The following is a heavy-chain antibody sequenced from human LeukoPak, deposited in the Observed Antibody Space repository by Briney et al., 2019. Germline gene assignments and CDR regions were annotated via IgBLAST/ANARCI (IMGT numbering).Heavy chain of an antibody. Sequence: SETLSLTCTVSGGSIRSSYYYWGWIRQPPGKGLEWIGSIYDSGSTYYNPSLKSRVTISVDTSKNQFSLKLSSVTAADTAVYYCARHRMTRRFDPWGQGTLVTVSS. V-gene: IGHV4-39*01. J-gene: IGHJ5*02. D-gene: IGHD4-11*01. CDR2: IYDSGST. CDR3: ARHRMTRRFDP. CDR1: GGSIRSSYYY.